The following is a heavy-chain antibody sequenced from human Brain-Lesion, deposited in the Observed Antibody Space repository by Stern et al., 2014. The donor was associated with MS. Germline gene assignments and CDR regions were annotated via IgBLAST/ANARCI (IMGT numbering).Heavy chain of an antibody. CDR3: ARRGDSSSSGFDY. V-gene: IGHV5-51*01. D-gene: IGHD6-6*01. Sequence: EVQLVESGAEVKKPGESLKISCKGSGYRFTSNWIGRVRQMPGKALEWMGIIWPGDSDTRYSPSFQGQVTISADKSISTAYLQWSSLQASDTAMYYCARRGDSSSSGFDYWGQGTLVIVSS. CDR2: IWPGDSDT. CDR1: GYRFTSNW. J-gene: IGHJ4*02.